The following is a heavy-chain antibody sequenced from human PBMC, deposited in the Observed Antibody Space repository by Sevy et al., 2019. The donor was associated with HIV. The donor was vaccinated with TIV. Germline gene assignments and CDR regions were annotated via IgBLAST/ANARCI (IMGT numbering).Heavy chain of an antibody. V-gene: IGHV5-51*01. Sequence: GESLKISCQTSGYRFASYWIAWVRQKPGIGLERVATLFTGNSDIRHSPSFRGRVTASADKSISTTYLQWSSLEASDTGIYFCARGPLINPVDYFDSWGHGTRVTVSS. CDR3: ARGPLINPVDYFDS. CDR2: LFTGNSDI. D-gene: IGHD3-16*01. J-gene: IGHJ5*01. CDR1: GYRFASYW.